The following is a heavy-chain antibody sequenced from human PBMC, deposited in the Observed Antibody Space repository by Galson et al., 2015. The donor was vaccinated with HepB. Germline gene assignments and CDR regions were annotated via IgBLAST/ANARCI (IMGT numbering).Heavy chain of an antibody. CDR2: FDPEDGET. Sequence: SVKVSCKVSGYTLTELSMHWVRQAPGKGLEWMGGFDPEDGETIYAQKFQGRVTMTEDTSTDTAYMELSSLRSEDTAVYYCATVPITMVRGVVLDYRGQGTLVTVSS. D-gene: IGHD3-10*01. CDR3: ATVPITMVRGVVLDY. CDR1: GYTLTELS. J-gene: IGHJ4*02. V-gene: IGHV1-24*01.